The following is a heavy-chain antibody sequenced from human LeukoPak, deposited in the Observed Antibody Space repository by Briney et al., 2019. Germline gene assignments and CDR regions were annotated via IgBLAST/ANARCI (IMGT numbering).Heavy chain of an antibody. CDR2: IKTETDGGTI. J-gene: IGHJ4*02. V-gene: IGHV3-15*01. CDR1: GFIFSNAW. D-gene: IGHD5-18*01. Sequence: GGSLRLSCVVSGFIFSNAWMSWVRQAPGKGLEWVGRIKTETDGGTIDNAAPVKGRFSISRDDSKNTLYLQMNSLKTEDTAVYYCTTPQLWLRGALGYWGQGTLATVTS. CDR3: TTPQLWLRGALGY.